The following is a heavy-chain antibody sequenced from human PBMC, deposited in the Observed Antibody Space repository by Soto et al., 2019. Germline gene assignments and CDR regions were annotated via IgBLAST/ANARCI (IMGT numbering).Heavy chain of an antibody. CDR2: IIPIIGII. Sequence: SVKVSCKASGGTFSTYTITWVRQAPGQGLEWMGRIIPIIGIINYAQKFQGRVTISADKFTGTAYMELSSLRSEDTAVYYCARDAGSFDYWGQGTLVTLSS. V-gene: IGHV1-69*04. CDR3: ARDAGSFDY. J-gene: IGHJ4*02. D-gene: IGHD3-10*01. CDR1: GGTFSTYT.